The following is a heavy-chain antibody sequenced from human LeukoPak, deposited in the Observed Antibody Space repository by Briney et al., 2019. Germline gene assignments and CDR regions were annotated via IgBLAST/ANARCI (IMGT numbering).Heavy chain of an antibody. J-gene: IGHJ4*02. D-gene: IGHD6-6*01. V-gene: IGHV3-48*01. CDR1: GFTFSSYS. CDR2: ISSSSTTI. Sequence: GGSLRLSCAAYGFTFSSYSMNWVRQAPGKGLEWVSYISSSSTTIYYADSVKGRFTISRDNAKNPLYLQMNSLRAEDTAVYYCARDRAAYSNSAADFDYWGQGTLVTVSS. CDR3: ARDRAAYSNSAADFDY.